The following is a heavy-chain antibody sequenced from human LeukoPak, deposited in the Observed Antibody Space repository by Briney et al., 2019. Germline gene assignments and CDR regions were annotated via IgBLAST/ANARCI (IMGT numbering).Heavy chain of an antibody. CDR3: AIADHNYDISVAHDAFDI. J-gene: IGHJ3*02. CDR2: ISSSSSYI. V-gene: IGHV3-21*01. D-gene: IGHD3-22*01. CDR1: GFTFSSYS. Sequence: PGGSLRLSCAASGFTFSSYSMNWVRQAPGKGLEWVSSISSSSSYIYYADSVKGRFTISRDNAKNSLYLQMNSLRAEDTAVYYCAIADHNYDISVAHDAFDIWGQGTMVTVSS.